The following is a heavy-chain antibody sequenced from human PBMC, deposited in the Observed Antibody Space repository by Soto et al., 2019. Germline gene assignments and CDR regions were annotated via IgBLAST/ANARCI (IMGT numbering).Heavy chain of an antibody. V-gene: IGHV3-23*01. D-gene: IGHD6-19*01. J-gene: IGHJ6*02. CDR1: GFTFSSYA. Sequence: EEQLLESGGGLIQTGGSLRLSCAASGFTFSSYAMSWVRQAPGKGLEWVSSFSGGDGSTYYADSVKGRCTISRDNSKNTQYLEMNSRSAEHTAVDYCAKVTRYSSGGSKVNNYGMDVWGQGTTATVSS. CDR2: FSGGDGST. CDR3: AKVTRYSSGGSKVNNYGMDV.